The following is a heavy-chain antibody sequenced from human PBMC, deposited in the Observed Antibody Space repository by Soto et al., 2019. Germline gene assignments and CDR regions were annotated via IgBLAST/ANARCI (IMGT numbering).Heavy chain of an antibody. CDR2: ITGSGTTI. J-gene: IGHJ4*02. D-gene: IGHD1-7*01. V-gene: IGHV3-11*01. CDR1: GFTLSDYY. CDR3: ARDWNSNY. Sequence: GGSLRLACAASGFTLSDYYMSWIRQAPGKGLECVSYITGSGTTIYYADSVKGRFTISRDNAKNSLFLQMNSLRAEDTAVHYCARDWNSNYWGQGTLVTVSS.